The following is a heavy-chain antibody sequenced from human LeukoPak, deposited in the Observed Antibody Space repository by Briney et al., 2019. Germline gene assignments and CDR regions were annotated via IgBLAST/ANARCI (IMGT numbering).Heavy chain of an antibody. CDR2: IYSGGST. CDR1: GFTVSSNY. CDR3: ARVSPEVTLDY. Sequence: GGSLRLSCAASGFTVSSNYMSWVRQAPGKGLEWVSVIYSGGSTYYADSVKGRFTISKDNSKNTLYLQMNSLRAEDAAVYYCARVSPEVTLDYWGQGTLVIVSS. D-gene: IGHD2-21*02. V-gene: IGHV3-53*01. J-gene: IGHJ4*02.